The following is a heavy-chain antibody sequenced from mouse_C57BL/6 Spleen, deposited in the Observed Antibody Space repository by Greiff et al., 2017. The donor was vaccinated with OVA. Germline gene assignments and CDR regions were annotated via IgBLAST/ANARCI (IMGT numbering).Heavy chain of an antibody. Sequence: DVKLQESGAELVRPGASVKLSCTASGFNITDDYMHWVKQRPEQGLEWIGWIDPENGDTEYAAKFQGKATLTADTSSSTAYLQLSSLTSEDTAVYFCTRGLQAEACFAYWGQGTLVTVSA. J-gene: IGHJ3*01. V-gene: IGHV14-4*01. CDR1: GFNITDDY. CDR2: IDPENGDT. CDR3: TRGLQAEACFAY. D-gene: IGHD2-2*01.